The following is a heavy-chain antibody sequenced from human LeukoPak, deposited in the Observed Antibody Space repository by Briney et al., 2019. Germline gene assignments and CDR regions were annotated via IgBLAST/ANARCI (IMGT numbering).Heavy chain of an antibody. CDR3: ARSRITIFGVAPCWFDP. Sequence: PSEILSLTCTVSGGSISSYYWGWIRQPPGKGLEWIGYIYYSGSTNYNPSLRSRVTISVDTSKNQFSLKLSSVTAADTAVYYCARSRITIFGVAPCWFDPWGQGTLVTVSS. CDR2: IYYSGST. V-gene: IGHV4-59*01. J-gene: IGHJ5*02. D-gene: IGHD3-3*01. CDR1: GGSISSYY.